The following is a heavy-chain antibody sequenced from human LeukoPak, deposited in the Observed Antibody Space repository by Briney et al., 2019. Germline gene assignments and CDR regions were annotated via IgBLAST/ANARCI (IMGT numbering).Heavy chain of an antibody. CDR3: ARGRGSGWYGYGIDV. Sequence: SETLSLTFTVSGGSISSYYWSWIRQPPGKGLEWIGYIYYSGSTNYNPSLKSRVTISVDTSKNQFSLKLSSVTAADTAVYYCARGRGSGWYGYGIDVWGQGTTVTVSS. CDR2: IYYSGST. CDR1: GGSISSYY. V-gene: IGHV4-59*01. J-gene: IGHJ6*02. D-gene: IGHD6-19*01.